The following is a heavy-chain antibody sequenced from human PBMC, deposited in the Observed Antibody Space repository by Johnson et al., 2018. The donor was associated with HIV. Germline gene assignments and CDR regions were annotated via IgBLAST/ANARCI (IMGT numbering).Heavy chain of an antibody. Sequence: QVQLVESGGGVVQPGRSLRLSCAASGFTFSSYAMHWVRQAPGKGLEWVAVISYDGSNKYYADSVKGRFTISRDNSKNTLYLQMNSLRAEDTAVYYCAKDPVLLWFGELFTPAPDAFDIWGQGTMVTVSS. J-gene: IGHJ3*02. D-gene: IGHD3-10*01. CDR3: AKDPVLLWFGELFTPAPDAFDI. V-gene: IGHV3-30*04. CDR2: ISYDGSNK. CDR1: GFTFSSYA.